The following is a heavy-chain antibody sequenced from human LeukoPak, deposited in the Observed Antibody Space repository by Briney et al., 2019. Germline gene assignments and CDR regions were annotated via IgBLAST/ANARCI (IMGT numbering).Heavy chain of an antibody. Sequence: PSETLSLTCTVSGGSISSYYWSWIRQPAGKGLEWIGRIYTSGSTNYNPSLKSRVTMSVDTSKNQFSLKLSSVTAADTAVYYCAREGLGELSSSFDYWGQGTLVTVSS. CDR1: GGSISSYY. CDR2: IYTSGST. V-gene: IGHV4-4*07. D-gene: IGHD3-16*02. CDR3: AREGLGELSSSFDY. J-gene: IGHJ4*02.